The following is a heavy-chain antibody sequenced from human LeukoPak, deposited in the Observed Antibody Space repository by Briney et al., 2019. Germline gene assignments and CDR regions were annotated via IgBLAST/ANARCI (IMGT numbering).Heavy chain of an antibody. CDR2: ISYDGSNK. CDR3: ARVSGQWLVLGAFDI. J-gene: IGHJ3*02. Sequence: GGSLRLSCAASEFTFSSYAMHWVRQAPGKGLEWVAVISYDGSNKYYADSVKGRFTISRDNSKNTLYLQMNSLRAEDTAVYYCARVSGQWLVLGAFDIWGQGTMVTVSS. D-gene: IGHD6-19*01. V-gene: IGHV3-30-3*01. CDR1: EFTFSSYA.